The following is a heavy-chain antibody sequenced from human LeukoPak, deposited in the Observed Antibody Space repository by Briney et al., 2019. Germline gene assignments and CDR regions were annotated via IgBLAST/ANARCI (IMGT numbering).Heavy chain of an antibody. D-gene: IGHD3-22*01. CDR2: ISGSGGST. J-gene: IGHJ4*02. Sequence: GGSLRLSCAASGFTFSSYAMSWVRQAPGKGLEWVSAISGSGGSTYYADSVKGRFTISRDNSKNTLYLQMNSLRAEDTAVYYCAKSSGLVTMIVVNFDYWGQGTLVTVSS. CDR3: AKSSGLVTMIVVNFDY. CDR1: GFTFSSYA. V-gene: IGHV3-23*01.